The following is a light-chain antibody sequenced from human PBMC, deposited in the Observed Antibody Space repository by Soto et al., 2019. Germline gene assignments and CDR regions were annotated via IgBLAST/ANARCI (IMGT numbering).Light chain of an antibody. V-gene: IGKV1-33*01. J-gene: IGKJ4*01. Sequence: DIQMTQSPSSLSASVGDRITITCQASQGISRSLNWFQQKPGKAPKLLLYDASNLETGVPSRFSGSGSGTNFTFTVSSPQPEDIATYYCQQSDKLPLTFGGGTKVEIK. CDR1: QGISRS. CDR3: QQSDKLPLT. CDR2: DAS.